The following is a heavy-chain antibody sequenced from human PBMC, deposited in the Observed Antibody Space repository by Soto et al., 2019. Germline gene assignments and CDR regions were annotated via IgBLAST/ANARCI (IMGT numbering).Heavy chain of an antibody. D-gene: IGHD3-16*01. CDR1: GLTFRIYA. J-gene: IGHJ4*02. CDR3: AKDPTMTTFAY. V-gene: IGHV3-23*01. Sequence: EVQLLESGGGLEQPGGSLRLSCAASGLTFRIYAMSWVRQAPGKGLEWVSGIGTGGDTTYYADAVKGRFTISRDNSKNTLFLQMNSLRAEDTAVYYCAKDPTMTTFAYWGKGILVTVSS. CDR2: IGTGGDTT.